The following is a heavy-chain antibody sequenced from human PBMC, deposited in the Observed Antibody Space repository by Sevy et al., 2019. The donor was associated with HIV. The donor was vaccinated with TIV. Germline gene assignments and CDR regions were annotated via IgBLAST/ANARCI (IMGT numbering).Heavy chain of an antibody. J-gene: IGHJ4*02. Sequence: GGSLRLSCAASGFTFSNYAMNWVRQAPGKGLEWVSGISGSGGSGDKTNYADSVKGRFTISRDDSKNSLYHQLNSLRAEDTAIYYCARKYDSNGYFDYWGQGTLVTVSS. D-gene: IGHD3-22*01. CDR3: ARKYDSNGYFDY. V-gene: IGHV3-23*01. CDR2: ISGSGGSGDKT. CDR1: GFTFSNYA.